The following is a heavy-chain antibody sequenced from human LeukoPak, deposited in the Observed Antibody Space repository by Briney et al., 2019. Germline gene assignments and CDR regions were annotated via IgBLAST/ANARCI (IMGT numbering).Heavy chain of an antibody. J-gene: IGHJ4*02. CDR3: ARDPYYDILTGYYFDC. D-gene: IGHD3-9*01. CDR1: GFTFSSYS. CDR2: ISSSSSYI. Sequence: GGSLRLSCAASGFTFSSYSMNWVRQAPGKGLEWVSSISSSSSYIYYADSVKGRFTISRDNAKNSLYLQMNSLRAEDTAVYYCARDPYYDILTGYYFDCWGQGTLVTVSS. V-gene: IGHV3-21*01.